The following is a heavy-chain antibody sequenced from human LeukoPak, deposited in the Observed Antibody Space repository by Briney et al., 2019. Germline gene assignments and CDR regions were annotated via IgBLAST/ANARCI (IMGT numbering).Heavy chain of an antibody. J-gene: IGHJ4*02. CDR1: GYTFTGYY. V-gene: IGHV1-2*02. D-gene: IGHD3-3*01. CDR2: INPNSGGT. Sequence: ASVKVSCKASGYTFTGYYIHWVRQAPGQGREWMGWINPNSGGTTYAQKFQGRVTMTRDTSITTTYMDLSRLTSDDTAVYYCARELWSGVNDNSPHLDYWGQGTLVTVSS. CDR3: ARELWSGVNDNSPHLDY.